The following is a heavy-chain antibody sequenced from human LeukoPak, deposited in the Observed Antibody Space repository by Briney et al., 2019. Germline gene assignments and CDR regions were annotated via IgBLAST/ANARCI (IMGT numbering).Heavy chain of an antibody. D-gene: IGHD6-19*01. CDR1: GYTFTRYY. Sequence: ASVKVSCKASGYTFTRYYMHWVRQAAGQGVEWMGWINPNSGGTNYAQKFQGRVTMTSDTSISTAYMELSRLRSDDTAVYYCARDRGLLSGYSSGWYNDWFDPWGQGTLVTVSS. CDR2: INPNSGGT. J-gene: IGHJ5*02. CDR3: ARDRGLLSGYSSGWYNDWFDP. V-gene: IGHV1-2*02.